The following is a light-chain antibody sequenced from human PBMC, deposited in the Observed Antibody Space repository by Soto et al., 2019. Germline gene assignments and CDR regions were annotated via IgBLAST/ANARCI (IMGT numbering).Light chain of an antibody. CDR2: GAS. CDR3: QQYGSSGT. V-gene: IGKV3-20*01. CDR1: QSISSSN. Sequence: EIVLTQSPGTLSLSPGKRATLSCRASQSISSSNLAWYQQKPGQAPRLLIYGASNRATGIPDRFSGSGSGTDFTLTISRLEPEDFAVYYCQQYGSSGTFGQGTKVDIK. J-gene: IGKJ1*01.